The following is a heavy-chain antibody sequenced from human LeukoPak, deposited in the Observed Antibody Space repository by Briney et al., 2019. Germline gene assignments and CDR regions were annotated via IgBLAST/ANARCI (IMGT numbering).Heavy chain of an antibody. CDR2: MHYSGTT. CDR3: ARSAIDAFDI. V-gene: IGHV4-59*08. J-gene: IGHJ3*02. Sequence: PSETLSLTCTVSGGSISSYYWSWIRQPPGKGLEWLGYMHYSGTTNYNPALKSRVTISVDTSKNQFSLKLSSVTAADTAVYYCARSAIDAFDIWGQGTMVTVSS. D-gene: IGHD6-25*01. CDR1: GGSISSYY.